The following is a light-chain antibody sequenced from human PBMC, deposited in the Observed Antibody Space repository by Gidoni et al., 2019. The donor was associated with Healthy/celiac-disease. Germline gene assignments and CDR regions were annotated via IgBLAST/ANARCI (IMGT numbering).Light chain of an antibody. CDR1: SSDVGGYNY. Sequence: QSAMTQPASESGSPGQSITISCPGTSSDVGGYNYASWYQQRPGKAPKLMISDVSNRPSGVSNRFSGSTSGNTASLTISWLQAEDEADYFCISYTSSSTLVFGGGTHLTVL. CDR2: DVS. V-gene: IGLV2-14*01. J-gene: IGLJ2*01. CDR3: ISYTSSSTLV.